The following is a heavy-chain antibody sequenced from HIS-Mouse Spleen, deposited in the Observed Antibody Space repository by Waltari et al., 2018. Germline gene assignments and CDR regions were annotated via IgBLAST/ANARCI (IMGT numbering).Heavy chain of an antibody. J-gene: IGHJ3*02. Sequence: QVQLQESGPGLVKPSETLSLTCTVSGGSISSYYWSWIRQPPGKGLEWIGYIYYSGSTNYNPSLQSRVTISVDTSKNQFSLKLSSVTAADTAVYYCARDGDLTGDAFDIWGQGTMVTVSS. CDR2: IYYSGST. CDR1: GGSISSYY. CDR3: ARDGDLTGDAFDI. D-gene: IGHD7-27*01. V-gene: IGHV4-59*01.